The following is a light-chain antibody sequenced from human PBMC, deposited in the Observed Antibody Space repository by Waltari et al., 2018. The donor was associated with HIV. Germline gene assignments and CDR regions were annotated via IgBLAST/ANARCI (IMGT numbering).Light chain of an antibody. CDR1: RSNIGSNF. V-gene: IGLV1-47*01. CDR2: KNN. Sequence: QSVLTQPPSASATPGQRVTISCSGTRSNIGSNFVFWYQQFPGTAPKLLMYKNNKPLSGVPDRFSGSKSGTSASLAISGLRSEDEAVYYCAAWDDSLRGHVVFGGGTNLTV. CDR3: AAWDDSLRGHVV. J-gene: IGLJ2*01.